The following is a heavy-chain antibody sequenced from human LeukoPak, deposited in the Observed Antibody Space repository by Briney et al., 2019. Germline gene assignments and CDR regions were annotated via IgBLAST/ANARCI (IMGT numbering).Heavy chain of an antibody. CDR2: IYPGDSDT. D-gene: IGHD1-7*01. CDR3: ARRWNWNYYAFDI. Sequence: GESLQISCKGSGYSFTSYWIGWVRQMPGKGLEWMGIIYPGDSDTRYSPSFQGQVTISADKSISTAYLQWSSLKASDTAMYYCARRWNWNYYAFDIWGQGTMVTVSS. V-gene: IGHV5-51*01. J-gene: IGHJ3*02. CDR1: GYSFTSYW.